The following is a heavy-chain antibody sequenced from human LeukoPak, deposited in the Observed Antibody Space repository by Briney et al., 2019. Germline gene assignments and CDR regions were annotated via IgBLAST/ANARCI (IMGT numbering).Heavy chain of an antibody. J-gene: IGHJ5*02. D-gene: IGHD6-19*01. CDR2: IYYSGST. CDR3: ARSQPIAVVSSDYFDP. CDR1: GGSISSYY. V-gene: IGHV4-59*01. Sequence: NASETLSLTCTVSGGSISSYYWSWIRQPPGKGLEWIGYIYYSGSTNYNPSLKSRVTISVDTSKNQFSLKLSSVTAADTAIYYCARSQPIAVVSSDYFDPWGQGTLVTVSS.